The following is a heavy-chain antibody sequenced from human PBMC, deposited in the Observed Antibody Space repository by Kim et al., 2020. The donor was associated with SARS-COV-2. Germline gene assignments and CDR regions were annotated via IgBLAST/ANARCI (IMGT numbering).Heavy chain of an antibody. J-gene: IGHJ6*02. CDR2: ISASGTYS. V-gene: IGHV3-21*06. CDR3: SGSPPDYYGMDV. D-gene: IGHD1-26*01. Sequence: GGSLRLSCAASGFAFSSYTMNWVRQAPGKGLEWVSSISASGTYSHYADSVKGRFTISRDNAKTSLFLQMNSLRVEDRAMYYCSGSPPDYYGMDVWGQGTTVVVSS. CDR1: GFAFSSYT.